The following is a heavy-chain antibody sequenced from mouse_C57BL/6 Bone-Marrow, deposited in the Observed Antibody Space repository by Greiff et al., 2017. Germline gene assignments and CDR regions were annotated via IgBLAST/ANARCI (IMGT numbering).Heavy chain of an antibody. CDR1: GYTFTSYW. D-gene: IGHD1-1*01. V-gene: IGHV1-59*01. CDR2: IDPSDSYT. CDR3: ASFYCGSSYWYFDD. J-gene: IGHJ1*03. Sequence: QVQLQQPGAELVRPGTSVKLSCKASGYTFTSYWMHWVKQRPGQGLEWIGVIDPSDSYTNYNQKFKGKATLTVDTSSSTAYMQLSSLTSEDSAVYYCASFYCGSSYWYFDDWGTGTTVTVSS.